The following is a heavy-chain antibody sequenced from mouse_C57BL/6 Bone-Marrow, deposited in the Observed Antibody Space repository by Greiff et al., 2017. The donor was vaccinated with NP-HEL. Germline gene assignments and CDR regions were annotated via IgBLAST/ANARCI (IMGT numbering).Heavy chain of an antibody. D-gene: IGHD2-5*01. V-gene: IGHV2-2*01. Sequence: VKLMESGPGLVQPSQSLSITCTVSGFSLTSYGVHWVRQSPGKGLEWLGVIWSGGSTDYNAAFISRLSISKDNSKSQVFFKMNSLQADDTAIYYCARKAPTIVTPYYAMDYWGQGTSVTVSS. CDR2: IWSGGST. CDR3: ARKAPTIVTPYYAMDY. CDR1: GFSLTSYG. J-gene: IGHJ4*01.